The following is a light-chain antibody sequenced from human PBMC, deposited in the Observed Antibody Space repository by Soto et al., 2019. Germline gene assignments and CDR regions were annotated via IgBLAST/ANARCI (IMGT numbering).Light chain of an antibody. CDR1: SSDVGGYNY. CDR2: EVS. Sequence: QSVLTQPPSASGSPGQSVTISCTGTSSDVGGYNYVSWYQQHPGKAPKLMIYEVSKRPSGVPDRFSGSKSGNTASLTVSGLQAEDEADYYCSSYAGSTNVVLFGGGTKVTVL. V-gene: IGLV2-8*01. CDR3: SSYAGSTNVVL. J-gene: IGLJ2*01.